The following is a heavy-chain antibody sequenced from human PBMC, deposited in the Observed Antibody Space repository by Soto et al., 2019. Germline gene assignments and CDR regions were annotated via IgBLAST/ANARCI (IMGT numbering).Heavy chain of an antibody. CDR1: GGTFSSYA. V-gene: IGHV1-69*01. CDR2: IIPIFGTA. D-gene: IGHD2-15*01. CDR3: DIVVVVAATTDYYFDY. J-gene: IGHJ4*02. Sequence: QVQLVQSGAEVKKPGSSVKVSCKASGGTFSSYAISWVRHAPGQGLEWMGGIIPIFGTANYAQKFQGRVTITADESTSTAYMELSSLRSEDTAVYYCDIVVVVAATTDYYFDYWGQGTLVTVSS.